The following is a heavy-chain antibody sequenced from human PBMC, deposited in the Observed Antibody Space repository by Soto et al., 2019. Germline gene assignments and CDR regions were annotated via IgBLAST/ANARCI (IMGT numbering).Heavy chain of an antibody. V-gene: IGHV4-4*02. CDR2: IYHSGST. CDR3: AREVLDSYGFSRFDY. Sequence: SETLSLTCAVSGDFISTNNWWSWVRQPPGRGLEWIGEIYHSGSTNYNPPLRSRVTISVDKSKNQFSLKLRSVSAADTAVYYCAREVLDSYGFSRFDYWRHGTPFTASS. J-gene: IGHJ5*01. D-gene: IGHD5-18*01. CDR1: GDFISTNNW.